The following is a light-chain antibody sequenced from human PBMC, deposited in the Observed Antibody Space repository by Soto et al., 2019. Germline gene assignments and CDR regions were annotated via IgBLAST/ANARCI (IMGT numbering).Light chain of an antibody. V-gene: IGKV4-1*01. CDR1: QSVFYSSTNNNY. Sequence: DIVVTQSPDSLAVSLGERATINCKSSQSVFYSSTNNNYIAWYQQKPGQPPKLLLYWASTRESVVPDRFSGRAGATDSTLTISVLQDEDVTDYHCKHYNTIPNSFGEGTKLEIK. CDR2: WAS. CDR3: KHYNTIPNS. J-gene: IGKJ2*03.